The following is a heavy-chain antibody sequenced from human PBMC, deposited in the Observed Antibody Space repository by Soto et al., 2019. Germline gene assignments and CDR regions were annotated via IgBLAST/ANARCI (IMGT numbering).Heavy chain of an antibody. D-gene: IGHD6-19*01. J-gene: IGHJ4*01. CDR1: GGSINGYY. CDR3: ARQEAVPGTPFDS. Sequence: QERLQESGPGLVKPSETLSLTCSVSGGSINGYYWNWIRQPPGKGLEWLGNVYFSGSTHYNPSLEARRTISVDTSKKQISLKLRSVTAADTAVYYCARQEAVPGTPFDSWGHGTLVSVSS. V-gene: IGHV4-59*01. CDR2: VYFSGST.